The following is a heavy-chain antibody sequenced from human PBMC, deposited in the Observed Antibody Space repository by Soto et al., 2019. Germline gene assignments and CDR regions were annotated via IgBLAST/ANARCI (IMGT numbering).Heavy chain of an antibody. V-gene: IGHV4-30-4*01. CDR1: GGSISSGDYY. CDR3: ATAGDFWSGYYLYFDY. J-gene: IGHJ4*02. CDR2: IYYSGST. Sequence: SETLSLTCTVSGGSISSGDYYWSWIRQPPGKGLEWIGYIYYSGSTYYNPSLKSRVTTSVDTSKNQFSLKLSSVTAADTAVYYCATAGDFWSGYYLYFDYWGQGTLVTVSS. D-gene: IGHD3-3*01.